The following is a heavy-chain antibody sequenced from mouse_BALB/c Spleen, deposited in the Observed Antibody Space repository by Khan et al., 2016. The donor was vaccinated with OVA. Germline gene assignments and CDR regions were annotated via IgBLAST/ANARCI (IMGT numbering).Heavy chain of an antibody. Sequence: QVQLQQPGAELVRPGASVKLSCKASGYTFTSYWMNWVRQRPKQGLEWIGKINPSDSESHSNQMFNDKATLTVDKSSGTAYMQLSSLTSEDSAVYYCARREKYGYDPSWFAYWGQGTLVTVSA. CDR1: GYTFTSYW. CDR3: ARREKYGYDPSWFAY. D-gene: IGHD2-2*01. J-gene: IGHJ3*01. CDR2: INPSDSES. V-gene: IGHV1-52*01.